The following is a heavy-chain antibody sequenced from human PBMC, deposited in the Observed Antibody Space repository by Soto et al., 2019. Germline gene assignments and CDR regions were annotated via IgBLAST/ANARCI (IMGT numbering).Heavy chain of an antibody. CDR2: INHSGST. V-gene: IGHV4-34*01. D-gene: IGHD5-12*01. CDR3: ARVSGLVATIYFDY. Sequence: PSETLSLTCAVYGGSFSGYYWSWIRQPPGKGLEWIGEINHSGSTNYNPSLKSRVTISVDTSKDQFSLKLSSVTAADTAVYYCARVSGLVATIYFDYWGQGTLVTVSS. CDR1: GGSFSGYY. J-gene: IGHJ4*02.